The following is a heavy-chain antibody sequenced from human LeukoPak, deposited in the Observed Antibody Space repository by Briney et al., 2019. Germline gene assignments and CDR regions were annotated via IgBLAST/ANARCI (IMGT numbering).Heavy chain of an antibody. J-gene: IGHJ4*02. V-gene: IGHV3-48*01. CDR2: IGTSGNPI. CDR3: ARSAVRGVDY. CDR1: GFTFSGYI. D-gene: IGHD3-10*01. Sequence: GGSLRLSCAASGFTFSGYIMNWVRQAPGKGLEWVSFIGTSGNPIYYADSVKGRFTVSRDNAKNSLYLQMNSLRAEDTAVYYCARSAVRGVDYWGQGTLVTVSS.